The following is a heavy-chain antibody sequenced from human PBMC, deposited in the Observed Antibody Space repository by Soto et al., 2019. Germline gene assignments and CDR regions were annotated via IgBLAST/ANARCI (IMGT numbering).Heavy chain of an antibody. CDR2: IYHSGST. V-gene: IGHV4-30-4*01. J-gene: IGHJ6*02. CDR3: ARVEQYLIRGYYFYGMDV. CDR1: GGSISSGNYY. Sequence: SETLSLTCTVSGGSISSGNYYWSWIRQPPGKGLEYIGFIYHSGSTYYNPSLKSGVSISIEMSKNQYFLTVNSVTAADTAVYYCARVEQYLIRGYYFYGMDVWGQGTTVTVSS. D-gene: IGHD6-13*01.